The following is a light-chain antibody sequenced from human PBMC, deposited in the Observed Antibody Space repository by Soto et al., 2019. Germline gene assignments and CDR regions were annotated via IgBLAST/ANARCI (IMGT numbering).Light chain of an antibody. CDR3: QQYGGSPPIT. CDR2: GAS. V-gene: IGKV3-20*01. CDR1: QSVGSSY. Sequence: EIVLTQSPGTLSLSPGERATLSCRASQSVGSSYLAWYQQKPGQAPRLLMYGASSRATGIPDRFSGSGSGTDFTLSISRLEPEDFAVYYCQQYGGSPPITFGQGTRLEIK. J-gene: IGKJ5*01.